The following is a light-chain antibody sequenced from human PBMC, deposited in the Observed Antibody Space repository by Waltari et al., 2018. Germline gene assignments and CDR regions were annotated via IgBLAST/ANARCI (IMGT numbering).Light chain of an antibody. CDR3: QVWDSDSDDVV. J-gene: IGLJ2*01. CDR2: DDS. CDR1: NIGNKR. Sequence: SYVLTQPPSVSVAPGKTARISCGGNNIGNKRVHWYQQKPGQAPVLVVYDDSDRPSGIAERFSGSNSGNTATLTISRVEAGDEADYYCQVWDSDSDDVVFGGGTKVTVL. V-gene: IGLV3-21*03.